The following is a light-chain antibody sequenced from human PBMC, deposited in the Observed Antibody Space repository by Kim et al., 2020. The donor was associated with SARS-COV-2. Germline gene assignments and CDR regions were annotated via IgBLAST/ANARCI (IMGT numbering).Light chain of an antibody. V-gene: IGKV1-16*02. J-gene: IGKJ4*01. CDR2: DAS. Sequence: ASVGDRVTITCRASQGITRYLAWFRQKPGKAPKSLISDASSLQSGVPSKFSGSGSGTDFTLTISSLQPEDFATYYCQQYHSYPPTFGGGTKVDIK. CDR1: QGITRY. CDR3: QQYHSYPPT.